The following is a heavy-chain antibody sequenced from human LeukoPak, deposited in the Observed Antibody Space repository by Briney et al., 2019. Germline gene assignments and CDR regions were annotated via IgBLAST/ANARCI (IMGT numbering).Heavy chain of an antibody. CDR3: ARDRVYYGD. D-gene: IGHD3-10*01. CDR2: IRSKANSYAT. J-gene: IGHJ1*01. Sequence: QPGGSLRLSCAASGFTFSGSAMHWVRQASGKGLEWVGRIRSKANSYATAYAASVKGRFTISRDDSKNTAYLQMNSLRAEDTAVYYCARDRVYYGDWGQGTLVTVSS. V-gene: IGHV3-73*01. CDR1: GFTFSGSA.